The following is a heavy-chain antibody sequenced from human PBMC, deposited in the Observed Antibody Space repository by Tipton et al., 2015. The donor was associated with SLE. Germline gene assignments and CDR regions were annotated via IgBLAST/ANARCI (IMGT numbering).Heavy chain of an antibody. D-gene: IGHD3-3*01. Sequence: QLVQSGAEVKKPGESLKISGKGSGYSFTSCWIGWVRQMPGKGLEWMGIIYPGDSDTRYSPSFQGQVTISADKSISTAYLQWSSLKASDTAMYYCARPPNYDFWSGYSPDAFDIWGQGTMVTVSS. V-gene: IGHV5-51*03. CDR3: ARPPNYDFWSGYSPDAFDI. CDR1: GYSFTSCW. CDR2: IYPGDSDT. J-gene: IGHJ3*02.